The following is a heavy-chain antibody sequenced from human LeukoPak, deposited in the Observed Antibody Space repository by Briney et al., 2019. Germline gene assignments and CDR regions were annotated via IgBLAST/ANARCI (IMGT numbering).Heavy chain of an antibody. CDR3: ARRRGGYGEGEFDY. D-gene: IGHD4-17*01. CDR2: IRSDATT. CDR1: GFTASSKY. V-gene: IGHV3-66*04. Sequence: GGSLRLSCTVSGFTASSKYMSWVRQASGKGLEWVSFIRSDATTAYADSVQGRFTISRDDSKNTLYLQMNSLRVEDTAVYYCARRRGGYGEGEFDYWGQGTLVTVSS. J-gene: IGHJ4*02.